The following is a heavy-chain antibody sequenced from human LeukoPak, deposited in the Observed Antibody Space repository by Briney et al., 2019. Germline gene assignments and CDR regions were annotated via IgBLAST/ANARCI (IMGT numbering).Heavy chain of an antibody. J-gene: IGHJ4*02. D-gene: IGHD3-22*01. Sequence: GESLRLSCAASGFRFSDHHMEWVRQAPGKGLEWVSAISGSGGSTYYADSVKGRFTISRDNSKNTLYLQMNSLRAEDTAVYYCAKDLYYYDSSGYYYGLFDYWGQGTLVTVSS. CDR2: ISGSGGST. CDR3: AKDLYYYDSSGYYYGLFDY. V-gene: IGHV3-23*01. CDR1: GFRFSDHH.